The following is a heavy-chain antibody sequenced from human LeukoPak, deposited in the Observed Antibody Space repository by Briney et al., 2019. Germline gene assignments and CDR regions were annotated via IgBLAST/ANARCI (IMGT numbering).Heavy chain of an antibody. CDR3: ARLGDPHY. D-gene: IGHD3-10*01. V-gene: IGHV4-34*01. CDR2: INHSGST. J-gene: IGHJ4*02. Sequence: SETLSLTCAVYGGSFSGYYWSWIRQPPGKGLEWIGEINHSGSTNYNPSLKSRVTISVDTSKNQFSLKLSSVTAADTAVYYCARLGDPHYWGQGTLVTVSS. CDR1: GGSFSGYY.